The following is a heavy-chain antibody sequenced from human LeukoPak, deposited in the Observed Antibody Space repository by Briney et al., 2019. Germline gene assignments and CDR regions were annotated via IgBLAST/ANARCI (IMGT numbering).Heavy chain of an antibody. CDR1: GFIFSSYS. CDR2: ISSSSSTI. V-gene: IGHV3-48*01. Sequence: PGGSLRLSCAASGFIFSSYSMNWVRQAPGKGLEWVSYISSSSSTIYYADSVKGRFTISRDNAKNSLYLQMNSLRAEDTAVYYCARSPGDDYGDESGYYYYMDVWGKGTTVTVSS. J-gene: IGHJ6*03. D-gene: IGHD4-17*01. CDR3: ARSPGDDYGDESGYYYYMDV.